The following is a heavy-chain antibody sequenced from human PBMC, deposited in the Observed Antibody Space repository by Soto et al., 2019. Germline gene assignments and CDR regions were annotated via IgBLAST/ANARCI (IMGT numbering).Heavy chain of an antibody. V-gene: IGHV4-31*03. CDR2: IYYSGST. D-gene: IGHD3-3*01. J-gene: IGHJ6*04. Sequence: SETLSLTCTVSGGSISSGGYYWSWIRQHPGKGLEWIGYIYYSGSTYYNPSLKSRVTISVDTSKNQFSLKLSSVTAADTAVYYCARESSRTYYDFWSGLPPVWGKGTTVTVSS. CDR1: GGSISSGGYY. CDR3: ARESSRTYYDFWSGLPPV.